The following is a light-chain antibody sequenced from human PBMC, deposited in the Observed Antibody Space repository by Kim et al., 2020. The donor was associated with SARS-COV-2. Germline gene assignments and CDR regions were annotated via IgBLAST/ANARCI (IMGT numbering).Light chain of an antibody. J-gene: IGKJ4*01. CDR3: QHYTTWPLT. CDR2: DVS. V-gene: IGKV3-15*01. Sequence: IMMTQSPATLSVSPGERATLSCTASQSVSTNLAWYQQIPGQAPRLLIYDVSTRATGVPPRFSGSGSGTEFTITISSLQSEDSAVYYCQHYTTWPLTFGGGTKVDIK. CDR1: QSVSTN.